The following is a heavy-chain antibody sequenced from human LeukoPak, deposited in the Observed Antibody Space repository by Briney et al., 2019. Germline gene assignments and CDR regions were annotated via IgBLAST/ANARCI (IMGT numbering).Heavy chain of an antibody. CDR3: ARARYYYDSSGYKTDAFDI. CDR2: IYYSGST. Sequence: SETLSLTCTVSGGSISSGDYYWSWIRQPPGKGLEWIGYIYYSGSTYYNPSLKSRVTISVDRSKNQFSLKLSSVTAADTAVYYCARARYYYDSSGYKTDAFDIWGQGTMVTVSS. J-gene: IGHJ3*02. V-gene: IGHV4-30-4*01. D-gene: IGHD3-22*01. CDR1: GGSISSGDYY.